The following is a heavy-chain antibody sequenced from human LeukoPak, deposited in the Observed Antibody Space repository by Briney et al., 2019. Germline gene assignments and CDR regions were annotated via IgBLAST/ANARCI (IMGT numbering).Heavy chain of an antibody. CDR1: GDSISGNY. D-gene: IGHD1-26*01. J-gene: IGHJ4*02. Sequence: SETLSLTCTVSGDSISGNYWTWIRQPPGKGLEWIGYIYYSGSTNYNASLKSRVTISVDTTKNQFSLKLSSVTAADTAVYYCARSIVGANDFDYWGQGTLVTVSS. V-gene: IGHV4-59*08. CDR3: ARSIVGANDFDY. CDR2: IYYSGST.